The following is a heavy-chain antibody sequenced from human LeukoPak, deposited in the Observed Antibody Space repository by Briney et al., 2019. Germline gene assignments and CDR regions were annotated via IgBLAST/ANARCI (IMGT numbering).Heavy chain of an antibody. CDR1: GFTFDDYG. CDR3: ARGHGSGSYEAIDY. D-gene: IGHD3-10*01. CDR2: VNWNGRST. V-gene: IGHV3-20*04. J-gene: IGHJ4*02. Sequence: SGGSLRLSRAASGFTFDDYGMSWVRQAPGKGLEWVSGVNWNGRSTGYADSVKGRFTISRDNAKNSLYLQMNSLRAEDTALYYCARGHGSGSYEAIDYWGQGTLVTVSS.